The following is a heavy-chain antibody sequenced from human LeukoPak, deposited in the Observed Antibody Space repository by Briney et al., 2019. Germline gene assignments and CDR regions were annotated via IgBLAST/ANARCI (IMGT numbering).Heavy chain of an antibody. V-gene: IGHV3-23*01. Sequence: GGSLRLFCAASGFTFSSSAMNWVRQAPGKGLEWVSAISSSGGSTHYADSVKGRFTISRDNSKNTLYLQLNSLKADDTAVYYCAKEGKTRNWNYFQAKPVYWGQGTLVIVSS. CDR2: ISSSGGST. CDR1: GFTFSSSA. J-gene: IGHJ4*02. D-gene: IGHD1-7*01. CDR3: AKEGKTRNWNYFQAKPVY.